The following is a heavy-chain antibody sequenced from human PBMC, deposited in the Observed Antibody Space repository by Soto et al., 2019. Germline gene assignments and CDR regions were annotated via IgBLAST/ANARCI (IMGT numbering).Heavy chain of an antibody. D-gene: IGHD6-13*01. CDR1: GYSFATYW. J-gene: IGHJ4*02. CDR2: IYPGDSDT. Sequence: GESLKISCKASGYSFATYWIGWVRQMPGKGLEWMGIIYPGDSDTRYSPSFQGQVTISADKSISTAYLQWSSLKASDSAMFYCARKDIAGNSVDFWGQGTLVTVSS. CDR3: ARKDIAGNSVDF. V-gene: IGHV5-51*01.